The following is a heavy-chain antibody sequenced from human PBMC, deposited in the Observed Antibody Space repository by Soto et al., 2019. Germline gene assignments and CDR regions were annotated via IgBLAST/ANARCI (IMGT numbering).Heavy chain of an antibody. J-gene: IGHJ4*02. V-gene: IGHV4-59*08. Sequence: PSETLSLTCTVSGGSISSYYWSWIRQPPGKGLEWIGYIYYSGSTNYNPSLKSRVTISVDTSKNQFSLKLSSVTAADTAVYYCARLNCSGGSCYGYYFDYWGQGTLVTVSS. D-gene: IGHD2-15*01. CDR2: IYYSGST. CDR3: ARLNCSGGSCYGYYFDY. CDR1: GGSISSYY.